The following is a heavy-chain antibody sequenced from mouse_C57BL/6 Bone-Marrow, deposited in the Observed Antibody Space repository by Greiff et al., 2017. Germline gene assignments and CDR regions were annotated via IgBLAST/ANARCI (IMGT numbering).Heavy chain of an antibody. V-gene: IGHV1-55*01. Sequence: QVQLQQPGAELVKPGASVKMSCKASGYTFTSYWITWVKQRPGQGLEWIGDIYPGSGSTNYNEKFKSKATLTVDTSSSTAYMQLSSLPSEDSSVYYCAIPYYSNYWYFDVWGTATTVTVSS. CDR1: GYTFTSYW. CDR3: AIPYYSNYWYFDV. D-gene: IGHD2-5*01. CDR2: IYPGSGST. J-gene: IGHJ1*03.